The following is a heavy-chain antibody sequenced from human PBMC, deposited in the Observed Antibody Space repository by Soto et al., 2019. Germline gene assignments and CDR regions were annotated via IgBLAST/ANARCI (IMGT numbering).Heavy chain of an antibody. J-gene: IGHJ4*02. CDR3: ATDLVATRSCDD. V-gene: IGHV1-69*04. CDR2: IIPILGIA. D-gene: IGHD5-12*01. CDR1: GGTFSSYT. Sequence: SVKVSCKASGGTFSSYTISWVRQAPGQGLEWMGRIIPILGIANYAQKFQGRVTMTDDTSTVTAYMELSSLRSEDTAVYYCATDLVATRSCDDWGQGTLVTVAS.